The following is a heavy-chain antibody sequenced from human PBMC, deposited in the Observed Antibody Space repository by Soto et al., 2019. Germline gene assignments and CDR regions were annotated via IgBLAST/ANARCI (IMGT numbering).Heavy chain of an antibody. CDR1: GGSIRSNY. Sequence: QVQLQESGPGLVKPSETLSLTCSVSGGSIRSNYCSWIRQPPGKGLEWIGYIYYSGNTNYNPSLKSRVTISEDTPTNQVSLKLSSVTAADTAVYYCARHLTAYDPFDSWGQGTLVTVSS. D-gene: IGHD3-9*01. V-gene: IGHV4-59*08. J-gene: IGHJ4*02. CDR3: ARHLTAYDPFDS. CDR2: IYYSGNT.